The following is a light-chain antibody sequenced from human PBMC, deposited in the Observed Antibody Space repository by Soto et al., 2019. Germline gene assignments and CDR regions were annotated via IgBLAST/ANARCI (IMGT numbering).Light chain of an antibody. V-gene: IGLV2-14*01. CDR2: EVS. CDR3: SSYRSTRALV. J-gene: IGLJ1*01. Sequence: QSALTQPASVSGSPGQSITISCTGTSSDVGGYNYVSWYQHHPGKAPKLIIFEVSNRPSGVSDRFSGSKSANTASLTISGLQAEDEAYYYCSSYRSTRALVFGTGTKLTVL. CDR1: SSDVGGYNY.